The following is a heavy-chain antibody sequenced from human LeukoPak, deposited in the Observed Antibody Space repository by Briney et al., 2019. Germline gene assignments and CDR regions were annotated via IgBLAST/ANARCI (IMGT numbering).Heavy chain of an antibody. CDR3: ARWYTEPWDY. CDR1: GFTFRSYW. V-gene: IGHV3-7*01. Sequence: PRGSLRLSCAASGFTFRSYWMSWVRQAPGKGLEWVANIKQDGSEKYYVDSVKGRFTISRDNAKNSLYLQMNSLRAEDTAVYYCARWYTEPWDYWGQGTLVTVSS. D-gene: IGHD1-1*01. CDR2: IKQDGSEK. J-gene: IGHJ4*02.